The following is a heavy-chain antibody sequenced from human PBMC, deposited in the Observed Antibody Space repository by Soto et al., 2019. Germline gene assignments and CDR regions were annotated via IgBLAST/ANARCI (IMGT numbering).Heavy chain of an antibody. Sequence: QVQLQQRGAGLLRPSETLSLTCAVSTESLRGYYWTWIRQSPGKGLEWIGEISQSGFTNYNPSLESRVTLSVDTSKSEFSLHLTSMTAADTALYYCARGLFSSGWYSYFDPWGQGTPVTGSS. D-gene: IGHD6-19*01. CDR1: TESLRGYY. CDR3: ARGLFSSGWYSYFDP. J-gene: IGHJ5*02. CDR2: ISQSGFT. V-gene: IGHV4-34*01.